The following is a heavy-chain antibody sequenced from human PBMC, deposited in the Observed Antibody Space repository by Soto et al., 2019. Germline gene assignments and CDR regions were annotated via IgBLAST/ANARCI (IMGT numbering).Heavy chain of an antibody. D-gene: IGHD3-22*01. V-gene: IGHV4-30-4*01. Sequence: PSGPQALTCTVSGGSISSGDYYWSWIRQPPGKGLEWIGYIYYSGSTYYNPSLKSRVTISVDTSKNQFSLKLSSVTAADTAVYYCAIAPHYYDSSGSLDDRGQGTLVTVSA. J-gene: IGHJ4*02. CDR2: IYYSGST. CDR3: AIAPHYYDSSGSLDD. CDR1: GGSISSGDYY.